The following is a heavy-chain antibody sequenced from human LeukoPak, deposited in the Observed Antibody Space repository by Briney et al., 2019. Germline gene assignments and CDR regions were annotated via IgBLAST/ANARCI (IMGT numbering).Heavy chain of an antibody. CDR2: ISAYNGNT. D-gene: IGHD2-2*01. J-gene: IGHJ4*02. V-gene: IGHV1-18*01. CDR1: GYTFTSYG. CDR3: ARYWVRYCSSTSCWSFVY. Sequence: RASVTVSCTASGYTFTSYGISWVRQAPGQGLEWMGWISAYNGNTNYAQKLQGRVTMSIDTSTSTAYMELRSLRSDDTAVYYCARYWVRYCSSTSCWSFVYWGQGTLVTVSS.